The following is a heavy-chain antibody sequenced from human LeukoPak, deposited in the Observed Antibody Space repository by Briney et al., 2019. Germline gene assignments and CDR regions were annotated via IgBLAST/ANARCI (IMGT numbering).Heavy chain of an antibody. D-gene: IGHD2-15*01. V-gene: IGHV4-59*01. CDR2: IYYSGST. CDR3: ARDKRGEYCSGGSCYKDYYYYYMDV. Sequence: SETLSLTCTVSGGSISSYYWSWIRQPPGQGLEWIGYIYYSGSTNYNPSLKSRVTISVDTSKNQFSLKLSSVTAADTAVYYCARDKRGEYCSGGSCYKDYYYYYMDVWGKGTTVTVSS. CDR1: GGSISSYY. J-gene: IGHJ6*03.